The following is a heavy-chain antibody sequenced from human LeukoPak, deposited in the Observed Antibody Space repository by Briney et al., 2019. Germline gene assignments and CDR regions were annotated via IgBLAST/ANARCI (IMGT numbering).Heavy chain of an antibody. V-gene: IGHV3-64*01. J-gene: IGHJ4*02. Sequence: GGSLSLSCSASGFTFSSYAMHWVRQAPGKGLEYVSAISSNGGSTYYANSVKGRFTISRDNSKNTLYLQMGSLRAEDMAVDYCARGVEYCSSTSCYTFDYWGQGTLVTVSS. CDR2: ISSNGGST. CDR3: ARGVEYCSSTSCYTFDY. D-gene: IGHD2-2*02. CDR1: GFTFSSYA.